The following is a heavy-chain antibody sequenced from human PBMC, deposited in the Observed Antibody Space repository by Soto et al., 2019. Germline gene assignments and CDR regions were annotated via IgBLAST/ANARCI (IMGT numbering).Heavy chain of an antibody. V-gene: IGHV4-4*02. D-gene: IGHD3-3*01. J-gene: IGHJ4*02. CDR3: TRGDFWSGSDY. CDR1: GDSISNNYW. Sequence: SETLSLTCDVSGDSISNNYWWTWVRQFPGEGLQWIGEIFHSGSTNYDPPLKNRVNISVDKSNNRFSLMLRSVTAADTAVYYCTRGDFWSGSDYWGQGIQVTVS. CDR2: IFHSGST.